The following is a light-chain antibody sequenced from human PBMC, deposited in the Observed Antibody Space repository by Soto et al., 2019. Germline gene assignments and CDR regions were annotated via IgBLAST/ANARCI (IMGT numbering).Light chain of an antibody. Sequence: DIHMTQSPSSLSASIGDRFTLTCGASQSIGTNLNWYQQRPGKAPKLLIYAVSSLQSGVSSRFSGSGSGTDFTLSINSLQREDFETYYCQQTYSDPPLFGQGTKVDI. CDR3: QQTYSDPPL. CDR2: AVS. CDR1: QSIGTN. J-gene: IGKJ1*01. V-gene: IGKV1-39*01.